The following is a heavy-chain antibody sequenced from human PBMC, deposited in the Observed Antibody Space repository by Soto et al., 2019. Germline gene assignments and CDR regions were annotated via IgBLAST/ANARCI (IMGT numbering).Heavy chain of an antibody. D-gene: IGHD3-10*01. J-gene: IGHJ4*02. CDR2: IWYDGSNK. Sequence: QVQLVESGGGVVQPGRSLRLSCAAYGFTFSSYGMHWVRQAPGKGLEWVAVIWYDGSNKYYADSVKGRFTISRDNSKNTLYLQMNSLRAEDTAVYYCARDRRELWFGELLSLNYFDYWGQGTLVTVSS. V-gene: IGHV3-33*01. CDR1: GFTFSSYG. CDR3: ARDRRELWFGELLSLNYFDY.